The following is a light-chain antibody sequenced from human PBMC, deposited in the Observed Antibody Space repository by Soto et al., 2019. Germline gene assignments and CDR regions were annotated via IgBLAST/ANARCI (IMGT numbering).Light chain of an antibody. V-gene: IGLV1-40*01. J-gene: IGLJ1*01. CDR2: GNT. Sequence: QSVLTQSPSVSGAPGQRVTISCTESDSNIEIDHDVHWYQVFPGQAPKLLIYGNTRRPSGIPGRFSASRSATSASLAITALQPEDEADYYCQYYNSSPPGYVFGTGTTVTVL. CDR1: DSNIEIDHD. CDR3: QYYNSSPPGYV.